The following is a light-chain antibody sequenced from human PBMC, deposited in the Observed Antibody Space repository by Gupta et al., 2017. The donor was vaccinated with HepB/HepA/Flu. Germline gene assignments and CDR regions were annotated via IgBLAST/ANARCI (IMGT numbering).Light chain of an antibody. CDR1: SLRSYY. J-gene: IGLJ1*01. CDR3: NSRDSSGNYV. Sequence: SSELTQAPAVSVALGQTVRITCQGDSLRSYYASWYQQKPGQAPVLVIYGKNNRPPGIPDRCSGSSSGNTASLTITGAQAEDEADYYCNSRDSSGNYVFGTGTKVTVL. CDR2: GKN. V-gene: IGLV3-19*01.